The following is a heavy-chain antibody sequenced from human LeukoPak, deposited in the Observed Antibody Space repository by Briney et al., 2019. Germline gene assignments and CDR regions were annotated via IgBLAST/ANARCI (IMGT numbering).Heavy chain of an antibody. CDR3: ARVTRYSSGWYYPDAFNI. D-gene: IGHD6-19*01. CDR2: ISTSSTYI. Sequence: GGSLRLSCAASGFTFSNYSMNWVRQAPGKGLEWVSPISTSSTYIYYADSVKGRFTISRDNAKTSLYLQMNSLRAEDTAVYYCARVTRYSSGWYYPDAFNIWGQGTMVTVSS. J-gene: IGHJ3*02. CDR1: GFTFSNYS. V-gene: IGHV3-21*01.